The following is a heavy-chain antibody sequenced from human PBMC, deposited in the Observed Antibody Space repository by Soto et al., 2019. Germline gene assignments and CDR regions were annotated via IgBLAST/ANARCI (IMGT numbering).Heavy chain of an antibody. CDR2: IYYSGST. V-gene: IGHV4-30-4*01. CDR1: GGSISNGDYH. CDR3: VREPQGFYYDSSGFENDS. J-gene: IGHJ4*02. D-gene: IGHD3-22*01. Sequence: SETLSLTCTVSGGSISNGDYHWSWIRQPPGKGLEWIGYIYYSGSTDYNPSLKSRVTISVDTSKNQFSLKLRSVTAADTAVYYCVREPQGFYYDSSGFENDSWGQGTLVTVSS.